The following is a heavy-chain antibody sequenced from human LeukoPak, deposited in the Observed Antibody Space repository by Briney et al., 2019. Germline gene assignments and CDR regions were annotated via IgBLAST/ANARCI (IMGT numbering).Heavy chain of an antibody. D-gene: IGHD3-3*01. CDR1: AGSITSYY. CDR3: ARHRITIFGVVLGGFDP. Sequence: PSQTLSLIYPVSAGSITSYYWGWIRQPPGKGLEWIGYIYYSGSTNYNPSLKSRVTISVDTSKNQFSLKLSCVTAADTAVYYCARHRITIFGVVLGGFDPWGQGTLVTVSS. CDR2: IYYSGST. J-gene: IGHJ5*02. V-gene: IGHV4-59*08.